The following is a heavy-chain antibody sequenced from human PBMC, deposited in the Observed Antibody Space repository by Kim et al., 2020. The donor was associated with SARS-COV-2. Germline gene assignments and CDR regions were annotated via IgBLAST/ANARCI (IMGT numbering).Heavy chain of an antibody. J-gene: IGHJ6*01. CDR3: AKAVVRGVNSYYYGMDV. D-gene: IGHD3-10*01. V-gene: IGHV3-30*02. Sequence: KGRITISRDNHGNTLYLQMNSLRPEDTAVYYCAKAVVRGVNSYYYGMDVWGQGTTVAVSS.